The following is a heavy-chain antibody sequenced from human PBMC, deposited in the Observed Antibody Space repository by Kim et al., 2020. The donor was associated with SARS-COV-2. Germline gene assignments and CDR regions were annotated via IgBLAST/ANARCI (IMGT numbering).Heavy chain of an antibody. Sequence: SYAQKFQGRVTMTRDTSTSTVYMELSSLRSEDTAVYYCARGDWNYYYFDYWGQGTLVTVSS. J-gene: IGHJ4*02. V-gene: IGHV1-46*01. D-gene: IGHD1-7*01. CDR3: ARGDWNYYYFDY.